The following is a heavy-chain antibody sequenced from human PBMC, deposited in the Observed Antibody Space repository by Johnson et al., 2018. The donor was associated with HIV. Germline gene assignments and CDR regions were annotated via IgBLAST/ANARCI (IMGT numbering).Heavy chain of an antibody. CDR2: INWNGGST. D-gene: IGHD3-22*01. CDR3: ARDRGQWLLGMSDAFDI. J-gene: IGHJ3*02. V-gene: IGHV3-20*04. Sequence: VQLVESGGGVVRPGGSLRLSCAASGFTFDDYGMSWVRQAPGKGLEWVSGINWNGGSTGYADSVKGRFTISRDNSKNTLYLQMNSLRAEDTAVYYCARDRGQWLLGMSDAFDIWGQGTIVTVSS. CDR1: GFTFDDYG.